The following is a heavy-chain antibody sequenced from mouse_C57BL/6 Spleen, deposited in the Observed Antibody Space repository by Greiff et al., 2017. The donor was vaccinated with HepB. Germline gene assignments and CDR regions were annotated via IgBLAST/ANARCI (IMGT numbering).Heavy chain of an antibody. Sequence: QVQLQQSGAELMKPGASVKLSCKATGYTFTGYWIEWVKQRPGHGLEWIGEILPGSGSTNYNEKFKGKATFTADTSSNTAYMQLSSLTTEDSAIYYCARWGLYDGYLYYAMDYWGQGTSVTVSS. V-gene: IGHV1-9*01. J-gene: IGHJ4*01. CDR3: ARWGLYDGYLYYAMDY. D-gene: IGHD2-3*01. CDR1: GYTFTGYW. CDR2: ILPGSGST.